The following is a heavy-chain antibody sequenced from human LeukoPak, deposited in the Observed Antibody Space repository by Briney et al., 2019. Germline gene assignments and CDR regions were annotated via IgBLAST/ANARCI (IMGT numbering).Heavy chain of an antibody. Sequence: GASVKVSCKASGYTFTSYAMNWVRQAPGQGLEWMGWINTNTGNPTYAQGFTGRFVFSLATSVSTAYLQISSLKAEDTAVYYCARDLFIGSSSWYESFDYWGQGTLVTVSS. D-gene: IGHD6-13*01. CDR3: ARDLFIGSSSWYESFDY. V-gene: IGHV7-4-1*02. CDR1: GYTFTSYA. CDR2: INTNTGNP. J-gene: IGHJ4*02.